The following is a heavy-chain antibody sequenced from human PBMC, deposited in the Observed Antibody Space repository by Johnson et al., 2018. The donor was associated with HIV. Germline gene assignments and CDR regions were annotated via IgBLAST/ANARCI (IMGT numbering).Heavy chain of an antibody. D-gene: IGHD6-6*01. CDR2: IYSGGST. CDR3: ARDRGAARYAFDI. CDR1: GFTVSSNY. V-gene: IGHV3-66*01. J-gene: IGHJ3*02. Sequence: VQLVESGGGLVQPGGSLRLSCAAFGFTVSSNYMSWVRQAPGKGLEWVSVIYSGGSTYYADSVKGRFTISRDNSKNTLYLHMNSLRAEDTAVYYCARDRGAARYAFDIWGQGTMVTVSS.